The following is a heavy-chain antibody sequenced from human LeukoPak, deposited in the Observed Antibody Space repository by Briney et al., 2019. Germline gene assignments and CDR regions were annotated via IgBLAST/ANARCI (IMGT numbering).Heavy chain of an antibody. V-gene: IGHV1-2*02. J-gene: IGHJ4*02. CDR1: RYTFTEHY. Sequence: GASVQVSCKASRYTFTEHYIYWLRQAPGQGLEWVGRINCNSGDATSAQKFQGRVTMTRDTSVSTAYMELSRLRSDDTAVYYCATGGYYGSGSYLDYWGQGTLVTVSS. CDR3: ATGGYYGSGSYLDY. CDR2: INCNSGDA. D-gene: IGHD3-10*01.